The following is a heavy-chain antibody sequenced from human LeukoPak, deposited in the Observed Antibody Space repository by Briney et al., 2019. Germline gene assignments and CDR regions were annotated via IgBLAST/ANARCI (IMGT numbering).Heavy chain of an antibody. J-gene: IGHJ4*02. Sequence: GGSLRLSCAASGFTFSTYAVSWVRQAHGQRLESVSAISGCGGSTYYADSVQGRFTISRDNSKNTLYLQMSSLRDEDTAVYYCASLKFWNNILSYWGQGTLVTVSS. CDR2: ISGCGGST. CDR1: GFTFSTYA. D-gene: IGHD1-1*01. V-gene: IGHV3-23*01. CDR3: ASLKFWNNILSY.